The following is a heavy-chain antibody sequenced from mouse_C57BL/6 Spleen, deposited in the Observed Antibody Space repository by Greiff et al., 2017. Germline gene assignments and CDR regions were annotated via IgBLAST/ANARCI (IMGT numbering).Heavy chain of an antibody. CDR2: IDPNSGGT. J-gene: IGHJ4*01. V-gene: IGHV1-72*01. CDR1: GYTFTSYW. CDR3: ARGSGYDYDDAMDD. Sequence: QVHVKQSGAELVKPGASVKLSCKASGYTFTSYWMHWVKQRPGRGLEWIGRIDPNSGGTKYNEQFKSKATLTVDKPSSTAYMQLSSLTSEDAAVYYCARGSGYDYDDAMDDWGQGTSVTVSS. D-gene: IGHD2-4*01.